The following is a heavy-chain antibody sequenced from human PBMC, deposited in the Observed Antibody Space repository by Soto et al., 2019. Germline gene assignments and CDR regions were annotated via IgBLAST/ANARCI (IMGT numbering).Heavy chain of an antibody. CDR3: ARHPLSRIAVATYDP. Sequence: SETLSLTCTVYGGSISSSSYYWGSIRQPPGKGLEWIGSIYYSGSTYYNPSLKSRVTISVDTSKNQFSLKLSSVTAADTAVYYCARHPLSRIAVATYDPWGQGTLVTVSS. J-gene: IGHJ5*02. CDR2: IYYSGST. V-gene: IGHV4-39*01. D-gene: IGHD6-19*01. CDR1: GGSISSSSYY.